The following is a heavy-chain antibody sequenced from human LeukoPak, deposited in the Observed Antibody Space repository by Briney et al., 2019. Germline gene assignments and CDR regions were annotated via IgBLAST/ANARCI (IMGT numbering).Heavy chain of an antibody. CDR3: ARGSRSFDWLRSYFDF. Sequence: ASVKVSCKASGYTFNDYYIHWVQQAPAKGLEWMGRVDLEDGDTIYAEKVQGRVTITADTSTDTAFMDLSSLTSFDTAVYYCARGSRSFDWLRSYFDFWGQGTLVSVSP. J-gene: IGHJ4*02. CDR1: GYTFNDYY. V-gene: IGHV1-69-2*01. CDR2: VDLEDGDT. D-gene: IGHD3-9*01.